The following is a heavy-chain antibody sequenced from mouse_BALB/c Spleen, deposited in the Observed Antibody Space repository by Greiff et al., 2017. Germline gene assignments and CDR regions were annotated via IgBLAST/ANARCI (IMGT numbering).Heavy chain of an antibody. CDR1: GFSLTSYG. CDR2: IWSGGST. J-gene: IGHJ4*01. CDR3: ARTGYAMDY. V-gene: IGHV2-2*02. Sequence: QVHVKQSRPGLVQPSQSLSITSTVSGFSLTSYGVHWVRQSPGKGLEWLGVIWSGGSTEYNSAFISRLSISKDNSKSQVFVKMNSLQANDTALSYCARTGYAMDYWGQGTSVTVSS.